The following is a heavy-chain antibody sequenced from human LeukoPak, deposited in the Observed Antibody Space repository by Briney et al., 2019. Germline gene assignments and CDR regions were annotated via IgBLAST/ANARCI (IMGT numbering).Heavy chain of an antibody. CDR3: ARSSTWYGVDS. CDR2: LYSGGST. D-gene: IGHD6-13*01. Sequence: GGPLRLSCAASGFTVSSNYMTWVRQAPGKGLEWVSVLYSGGSTYYADSVKGRFTISRDNSKNTLYLQMNNLRAEDTAVYYCARSSTWYGVDSWGQGTLVTVSS. J-gene: IGHJ4*02. V-gene: IGHV3-53*01. CDR1: GFTVSSNY.